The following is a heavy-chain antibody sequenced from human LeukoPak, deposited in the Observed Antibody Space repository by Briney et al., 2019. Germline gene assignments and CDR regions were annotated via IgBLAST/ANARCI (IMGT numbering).Heavy chain of an antibody. J-gene: IGHJ6*02. CDR3: ARDGSYLGYYYGMDV. D-gene: IGHD3-22*01. V-gene: IGHV4-34*01. CDR1: GESFNGYY. Sequence: PSETLSLTCTIFGESFNGYYWSWIRQPPGKGLEWIGEINHAENPTYAPSLESRVTISVDRSKNEFSLRLNFVTAADTAVYYCARDGSYLGYYYGMDVWGQGTTVTVSS. CDR2: INHAENP.